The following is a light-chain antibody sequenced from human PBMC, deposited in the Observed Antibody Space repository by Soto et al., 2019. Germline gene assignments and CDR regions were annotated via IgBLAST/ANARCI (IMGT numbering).Light chain of an antibody. CDR1: QSVSSNY. CDR2: AAS. Sequence: MVLTQSPGTLSLSPVEIATLSCRAGQSVSSNYLAWYQQKPCQAPRLLIYAASSRATGIPDRFSGSGSGTDFTLTISRLEPEDFAVFYCQHYDSLPITFGQGTRREIK. V-gene: IGKV3-20*01. CDR3: QHYDSLPIT. J-gene: IGKJ5*01.